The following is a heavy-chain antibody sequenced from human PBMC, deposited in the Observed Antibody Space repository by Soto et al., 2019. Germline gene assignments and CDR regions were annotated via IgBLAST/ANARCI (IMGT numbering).Heavy chain of an antibody. V-gene: IGHV3-30*18. CDR2: ISYDGSNK. CDR3: AKDRVSTAYCGGDCYSLDY. D-gene: IGHD2-21*02. Sequence: GGSLRLSCAASGFTFSSYGMHWVRQAPGKGLEWVAVISYDGSNKYYADSVKGRFTISRDNSKNTLYLQMNSLRAEDTAVYYCAKDRVSTAYCGGDCYSLDYWGQGTLVTVSS. CDR1: GFTFSSYG. J-gene: IGHJ4*02.